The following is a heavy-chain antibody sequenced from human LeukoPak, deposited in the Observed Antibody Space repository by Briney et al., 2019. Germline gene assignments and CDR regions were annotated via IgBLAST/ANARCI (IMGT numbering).Heavy chain of an antibody. CDR1: GDSITGYY. Sequence: PSETLSLTCTVSGDSITGYYWSWIRQPPGKGLEWIVYISYTGSTNYNPSLRGRVTISLDTSANQFSLKFSSVTTTDTAVYYCVREPSSSGWFAYWGQGTLVTVSS. CDR2: ISYTGST. D-gene: IGHD6-19*01. CDR3: VREPSSSGWFAY. J-gene: IGHJ4*02. V-gene: IGHV4-59*01.